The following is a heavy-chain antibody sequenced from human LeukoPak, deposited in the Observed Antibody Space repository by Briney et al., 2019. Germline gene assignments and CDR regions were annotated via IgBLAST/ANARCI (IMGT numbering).Heavy chain of an antibody. D-gene: IGHD2-2*01. CDR3: ARDKAVVVPAAMDGWFDP. J-gene: IGHJ5*02. CDR2: ISSSSSYI. Sequence: PGGSLRLSCAASGFTYSSHSMNWVRQAPGKGLEWVSSISSSSSYIYYADSVKGRFTISRDNAKNSLYLQMNSLRAEDTAVYYCARDKAVVVPAAMDGWFDPWGQGTLVTVSS. V-gene: IGHV3-21*01. CDR1: GFTYSSHS.